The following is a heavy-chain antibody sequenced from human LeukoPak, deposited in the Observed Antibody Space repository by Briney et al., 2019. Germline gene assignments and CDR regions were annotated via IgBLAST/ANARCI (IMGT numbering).Heavy chain of an antibody. Sequence: PGGSLRLSCAASGFTFSTYGIHWVRQAPGKGLEWVAFIRYVGTNKWYADSVKGRFTISRDNSKNMLYLQMNSLRAEDTAVYHCAKDRDYGDYPSAYYYYMDVWGKGTTVTVSS. D-gene: IGHD4-17*01. CDR3: AKDRDYGDYPSAYYYYMDV. V-gene: IGHV3-30*02. J-gene: IGHJ6*03. CDR2: IRYVGTNK. CDR1: GFTFSTYG.